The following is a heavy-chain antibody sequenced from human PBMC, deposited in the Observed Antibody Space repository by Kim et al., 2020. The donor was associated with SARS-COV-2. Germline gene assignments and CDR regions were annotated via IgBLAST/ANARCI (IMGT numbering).Heavy chain of an antibody. CDR1: GFTFSSYA. V-gene: IGHV3-30-3*01. J-gene: IGHJ4*02. CDR2: ISYDGSNK. CDR3: ARWGGYYYGSGRSY. D-gene: IGHD3-10*01. Sequence: GGSLRLSCAASGFTFSSYAMHWVRQAPGKGLEWVAVISYDGSNKYYADSVKGRFTIYRDNSKNTLYLQMNSLRAEDTAVYYCARWGGYYYGSGRSYWGQGTLVTVSS.